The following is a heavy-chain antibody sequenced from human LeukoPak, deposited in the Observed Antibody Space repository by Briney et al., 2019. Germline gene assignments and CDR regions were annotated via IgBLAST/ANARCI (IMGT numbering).Heavy chain of an antibody. D-gene: IGHD1-26*01. J-gene: IGHJ4*02. V-gene: IGHV1-8*01. CDR2: INLNSGNT. Sequence: ASVKVSFTASAYTFTIYDINWVRQATGQGLEWMGWINLNSGNTGYAQNFQGRLTVTRDTSINTAYMELNTLRSEDTAIYYCARVTGSIDYWGQGTLVTVSS. CDR3: ARVTGSIDY. CDR1: AYTFTIYD.